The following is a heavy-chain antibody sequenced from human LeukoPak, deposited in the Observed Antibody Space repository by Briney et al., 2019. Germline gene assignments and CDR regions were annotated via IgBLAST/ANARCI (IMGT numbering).Heavy chain of an antibody. D-gene: IGHD3-16*01. CDR3: AAGGGVTRFDY. J-gene: IGHJ4*02. CDR2: INHSGST. V-gene: IGHV4-34*01. CDR1: GGFYSGYY. Sequence: SETLSLTCGVYGGFYSGYYWSWLPEPPGKGLEWIGEINHSGSTHYNPSLKSRVTISVDTSKNQFSLKLSSVTAADTAVYYWAAGGGVTRFDYWGQGTLVTVSS.